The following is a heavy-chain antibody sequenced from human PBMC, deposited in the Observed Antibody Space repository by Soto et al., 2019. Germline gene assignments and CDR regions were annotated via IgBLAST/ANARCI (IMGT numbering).Heavy chain of an antibody. Sequence: ASVKVSCKASGYTFTSYDINWVRQATGQGLEWMGWMNPNSGNTGYAQKFQGRVTMTRNTSISTAYMELSSLRSEDTAVYYCARAQYDILTGYYFLLDVWGQGTTVTVSS. CDR2: MNPNSGNT. J-gene: IGHJ6*02. V-gene: IGHV1-8*01. CDR1: GYTFTSYD. CDR3: ARAQYDILTGYYFLLDV. D-gene: IGHD3-9*01.